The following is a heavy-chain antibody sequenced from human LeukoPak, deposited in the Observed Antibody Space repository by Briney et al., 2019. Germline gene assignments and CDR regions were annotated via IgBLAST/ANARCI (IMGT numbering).Heavy chain of an antibody. V-gene: IGHV3-74*01. Sequence: GRSLGLSCAASGFTFSTYWMHWVRQAPGKGLVWVSRVNTDGSSTIYADSVKGRFTISRDNAKNTLYLQMNSLRAEDTAVYSCARDGRYGNFDFWGQGTLVTVSS. CDR3: ARDGRYGNFDF. J-gene: IGHJ4*02. CDR2: VNTDGSST. D-gene: IGHD5-24*01. CDR1: GFTFSTYW.